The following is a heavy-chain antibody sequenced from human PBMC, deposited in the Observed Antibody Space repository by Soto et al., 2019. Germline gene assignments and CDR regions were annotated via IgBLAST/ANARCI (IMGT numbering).Heavy chain of an antibody. CDR3: ARGRSFSYDSTPPPMFDP. CDR1: GFAFSTFD. Sequence: GGSLRLSCAGSGFAFSTFDIHWVRQAPGKGLEWVSGIGTLSDTFYAASVQGRFTISRQNAKNSVYLQMNSLRAGDTAFYYCARGRSFSYDSTPPPMFDPWGQGTLVTVS. V-gene: IGHV3-13*01. CDR2: IGTLSDT. D-gene: IGHD3-10*01. J-gene: IGHJ5*02.